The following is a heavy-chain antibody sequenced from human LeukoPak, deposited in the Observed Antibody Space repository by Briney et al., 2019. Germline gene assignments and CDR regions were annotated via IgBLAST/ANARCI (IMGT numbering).Heavy chain of an antibody. V-gene: IGHV3-30*02. CDR3: ARESRGYDILTGKYHRGYYSYYMDV. CDR1: GFTFSSYG. J-gene: IGHJ6*03. Sequence: GGSLRLSCAASGFTFSSYGMHWVRQAPGKGLEWVAFIRYDGSNKYYADSVKGRFTISRDNSKNTLYLQMNSLRAEDTAVYYCARESRGYDILTGKYHRGYYSYYMDVWGKGTTVTVSS. CDR2: IRYDGSNK. D-gene: IGHD3-9*01.